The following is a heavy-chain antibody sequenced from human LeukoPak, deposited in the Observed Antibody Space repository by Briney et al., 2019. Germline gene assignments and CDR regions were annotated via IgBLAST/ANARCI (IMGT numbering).Heavy chain of an antibody. Sequence: ASVKVSCKASGGTFSSYAISWVRQAPGQGLEWMGRIIPVLGIANYAQKFQGRVTITADKSTSTAYMELSSLRSEDTAVYYCARDYYDSSGYYLWGQGTLVTVSS. CDR2: IIPVLGIA. CDR1: GGTFSSYA. D-gene: IGHD3-22*01. V-gene: IGHV1-69*04. CDR3: ARDYYDSSGYYL. J-gene: IGHJ5*02.